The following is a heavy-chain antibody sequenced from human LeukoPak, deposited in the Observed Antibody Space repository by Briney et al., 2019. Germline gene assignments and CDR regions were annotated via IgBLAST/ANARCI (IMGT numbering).Heavy chain of an antibody. CDR1: GFTFSSYG. Sequence: PGGSLRLSCAASGFTFSSYGMHWVRQAPGKGLEWVAFIRYDGSNKYYADSVKGRFTISRDNGKNLLYLQMNSLRADDTALYYCARLGEGTQLWYYFEYWGQGTPVTVSS. V-gene: IGHV3-30*02. D-gene: IGHD3-16*01. CDR2: IRYDGSNK. J-gene: IGHJ4*02. CDR3: ARLGEGTQLWYYFEY.